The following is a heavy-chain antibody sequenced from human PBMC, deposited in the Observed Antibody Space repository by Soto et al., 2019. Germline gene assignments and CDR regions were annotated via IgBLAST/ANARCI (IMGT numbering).Heavy chain of an antibody. Sequence: QVRLQESGPGLVKPSQTLSQTCTVSGASITSGHYYWTWIRQLPGKGLEWIGSIYNSETTHYNPSLTSRLTISIDTSANQFSLTLGSVTAADTAIYYCALALGPTTGLDYWGQGTLITVSA. D-gene: IGHD1-26*01. V-gene: IGHV4-31*04. CDR1: GASITSGHYY. J-gene: IGHJ4*02. CDR3: ALALGPTTGLDY. CDR2: IYNSETT.